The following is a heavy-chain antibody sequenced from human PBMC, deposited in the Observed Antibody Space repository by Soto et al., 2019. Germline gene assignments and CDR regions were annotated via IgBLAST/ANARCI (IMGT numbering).Heavy chain of an antibody. CDR2: IIPIFGTA. CDR1: GGTFSSYA. CDR3: ASGILEPDLDYYYYGMDV. V-gene: IGHV1-69*13. D-gene: IGHD1-1*01. Sequence: SVKVSCKASGGTFSSYAISWVRQAPGQGLEWMGGIIPIFGTANYAQKFQGRVTITADESTSTAYMELSSLRSEDTAVYYCASGILEPDLDYYYYGMDVWGQGTTVTVSS. J-gene: IGHJ6*02.